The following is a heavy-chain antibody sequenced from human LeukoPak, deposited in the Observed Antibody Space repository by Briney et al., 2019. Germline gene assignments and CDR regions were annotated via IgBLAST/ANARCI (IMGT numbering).Heavy chain of an antibody. V-gene: IGHV4-59*11. CDR1: GGSISSHY. D-gene: IGHD3-22*01. J-gene: IGHJ3*02. Sequence: SETLSLTCTVSGGSISSHYWSWIRQPPGKGLEWIGFINYIGSTNYNPSLKSRVTISVDTSKNQFSLKLSSVTAADTAVYYCARDRGRTMIAGDDAFDIWGQGTMVTVSS. CDR3: ARDRGRTMIAGDDAFDI. CDR2: INYIGST.